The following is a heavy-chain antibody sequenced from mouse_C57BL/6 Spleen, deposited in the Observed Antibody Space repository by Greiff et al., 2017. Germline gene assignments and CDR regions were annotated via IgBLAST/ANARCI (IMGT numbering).Heavy chain of an antibody. CDR1: GYAFSSYW. J-gene: IGHJ1*03. CDR2: IYPGDGDT. D-gene: IGHD3-1*01. V-gene: IGHV1-80*01. Sequence: VQLQQSGAELVKPGASVKISCKASGYAFSSYWMNWVKQRPGKGLEWIGQIYPGDGDTNYNGKFKGKATLTADKSSSTAYMQLSSLTAETSAVYFLAGWGGTRVLGYLEVWATGPRVTASS. CDR3: AGWGGTRVLGYLEV.